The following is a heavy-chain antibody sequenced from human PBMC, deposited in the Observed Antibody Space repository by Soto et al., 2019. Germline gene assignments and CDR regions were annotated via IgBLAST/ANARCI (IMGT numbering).Heavy chain of an antibody. Sequence: QVQLQESGPGLVKPSETLSLTCTVSGDSISRYYWSWIRLSPGKGLEWIGYIYYSGETNYNPSVKILITLSGDRTNTQPPLMPRSVTAADMGAYFCARDQGGELHRGSGMVVWCQGTRVSVSS. CDR2: IYYSGET. CDR1: GDSISRYY. V-gene: IGHV4-59*01. CDR3: ARDQGGELHRGSGMVV. J-gene: IGHJ6*02. D-gene: IGHD1-26*01.